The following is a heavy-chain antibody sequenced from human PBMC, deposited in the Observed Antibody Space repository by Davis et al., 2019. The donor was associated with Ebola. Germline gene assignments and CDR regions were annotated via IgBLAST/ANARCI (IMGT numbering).Heavy chain of an antibody. V-gene: IGHV3-30*18. Sequence: GESLKISCAASGFTFSSYGMHWVRQAPGKGLEWVAVISYDGSNKYYADSVKGRFTTSRDNSKNTLYLQMNRLRLEDTGVYYWAKDPSGHGSGNDYWGQGTLVTVSS. CDR1: GFTFSSYG. CDR3: AKDPSGHGSGNDY. CDR2: ISYDGSNK. D-gene: IGHD6-19*01. J-gene: IGHJ4*02.